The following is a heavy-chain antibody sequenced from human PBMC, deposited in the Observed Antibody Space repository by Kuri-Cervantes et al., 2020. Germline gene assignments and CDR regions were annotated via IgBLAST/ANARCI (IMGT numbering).Heavy chain of an antibody. V-gene: IGHV3-13*01. CDR2: IGTAGDT. CDR3: ARSIVSTIFGVVISGHAFDI. Sequence: GGSLRLSCAASGFTFSSYDMHWVRQATGKGLEWVSAIGTAGDTYYPGSVKGRFTISRENAKNSLYLQMNSLRAGDTAVYYCARSIVSTIFGVVISGHAFDIWGQGTMVTVSS. J-gene: IGHJ3*02. CDR1: GFTFSSYD. D-gene: IGHD3-3*01.